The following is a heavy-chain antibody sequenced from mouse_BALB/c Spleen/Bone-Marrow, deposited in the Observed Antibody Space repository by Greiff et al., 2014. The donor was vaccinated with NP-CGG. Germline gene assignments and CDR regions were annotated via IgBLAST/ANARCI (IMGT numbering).Heavy chain of an antibody. V-gene: IGHV2-6-5*01. CDR2: IWGGGIT. J-gene: IGHJ2*01. D-gene: IGHD1-1*01. Sequence: QVQLKESGPGLVAPSQSLSITCTVSGFSLTDYGVSWIRQPPGKGLEWLGVIWGGGITYYNLTLKSRLSISKDNSKSQVFLKMNSLQTDDTAMYYCAKHDTTVVLDYWGQGTTLTVSS. CDR1: GFSLTDYG. CDR3: AKHDTTVVLDY.